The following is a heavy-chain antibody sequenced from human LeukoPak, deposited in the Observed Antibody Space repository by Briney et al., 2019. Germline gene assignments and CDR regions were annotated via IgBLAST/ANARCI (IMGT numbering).Heavy chain of an antibody. V-gene: IGHV4-59*08. CDR1: GGSISSYY. CDR3: ARGVERFLEWLSFYYFDY. J-gene: IGHJ4*02. D-gene: IGHD3-3*01. Sequence: PSETLSLTCTVSGGSISSYYWSWIRQPPGKGLEWIGYIYYSGSTYYNPSLKSRVTISVDTSKNQFSLKLSSVTAADTAVYYCARGVERFLEWLSFYYFDYWGQGTLVTVSS. CDR2: IYYSGST.